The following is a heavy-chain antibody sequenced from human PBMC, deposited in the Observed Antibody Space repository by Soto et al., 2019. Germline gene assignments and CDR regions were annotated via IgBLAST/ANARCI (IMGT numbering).Heavy chain of an antibody. J-gene: IGHJ4*02. V-gene: IGHV1-69*01. Sequence: QVQLVQSGAEVKKPGSSVKVSCKASGGTFSSYAISWVRQAPGQGLEWMGGIIPIFGTANYAQKFPGRVPITADECTSTSYMELRFLRSEDTAVYYCARGPERYYDSGGYFLVDCWGQGTLVTVSS. CDR3: ARGPERYYDSGGYFLVDC. CDR2: IIPIFGTA. D-gene: IGHD3-22*01. CDR1: GGTFSSYA.